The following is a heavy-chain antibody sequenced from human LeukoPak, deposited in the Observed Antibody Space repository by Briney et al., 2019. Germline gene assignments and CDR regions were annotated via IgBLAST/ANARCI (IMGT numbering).Heavy chain of an antibody. Sequence: PGGSLRLSCVASGFTFYDYAMHWVRQVPGKGLEWVSGISWNSGSTGYADSVKGRFTISRDNAKNSLYPQMNSLRAEDAALYYCAKDMTTVTTSGSDYWGQGTLVTVSS. J-gene: IGHJ4*02. D-gene: IGHD4-17*01. CDR2: ISWNSGST. CDR1: GFTFYDYA. CDR3: AKDMTTVTTSGSDY. V-gene: IGHV3-9*01.